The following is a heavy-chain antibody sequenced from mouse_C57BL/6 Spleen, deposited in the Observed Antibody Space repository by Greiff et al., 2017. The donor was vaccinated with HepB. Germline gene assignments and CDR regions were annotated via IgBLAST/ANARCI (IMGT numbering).Heavy chain of an antibody. CDR2: INPGSGGT. J-gene: IGHJ3*01. D-gene: IGHD2-4*01. V-gene: IGHV1-54*01. CDR3: ARSPLYDYDGTWFAY. Sequence: QVQLQQSGAELVRPGTSVKVSCKASGYAFTNYLIEWVKQRPGQGLEWIGVINPGSGGTNYNEKFKGKATLTADKSSSTAYMQLISLTSEDSAVYFCARSPLYDYDGTWFAYWGQGTLVTVSA. CDR1: GYAFTNYL.